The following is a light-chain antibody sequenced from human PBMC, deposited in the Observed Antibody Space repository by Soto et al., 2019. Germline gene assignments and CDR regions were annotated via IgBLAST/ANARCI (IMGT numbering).Light chain of an antibody. J-gene: IGKJ2*01. CDR1: QSLTATY. Sequence: EIVLAQSPATLSLSPGDKATLSCRASQSLTATYSAWYQQKPGQPPRLVIHSTSVRATGIPDRFVGSGSGTEFTLTISSLQSEDSAVYYCHHYNNWPYTFGPGTKLEIK. V-gene: IGKV3D-15*01. CDR2: STS. CDR3: HHYNNWPYT.